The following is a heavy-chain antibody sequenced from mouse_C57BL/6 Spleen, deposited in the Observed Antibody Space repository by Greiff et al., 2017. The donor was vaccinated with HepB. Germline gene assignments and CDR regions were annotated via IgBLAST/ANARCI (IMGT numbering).Heavy chain of an antibody. V-gene: IGHV1-52*01. J-gene: IGHJ1*03. CDR1: GYTFTSYW. Sequence: QVQLQQPGAELVRPGSSVKLSCKASGYTFTSYWMHWVKQRPIQGLEWIGNIDPSDSETHYNQKFKDKATLTVDKSSSTAYMQLSSLTSEDSAVYYCARRGTTPRGYFDVWGTGTTVTVSS. CDR2: IDPSDSET. D-gene: IGHD1-1*01. CDR3: ARRGTTPRGYFDV.